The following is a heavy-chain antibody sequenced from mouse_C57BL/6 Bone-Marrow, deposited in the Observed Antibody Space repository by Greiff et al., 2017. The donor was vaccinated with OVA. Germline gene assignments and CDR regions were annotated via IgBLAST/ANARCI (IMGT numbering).Heavy chain of an antibody. V-gene: IGHV1-82*01. Sequence: QVQLQQSGPELVKPGASVKISCKASGYAFSSSWMNWVKQRPGKGLEWIGRIYPGDGDTNYNGKFKGKATLTADKSSSTAYMQLSSLTSEDSAVYFCVHYYGSRYYFDYWGQGTTLTVSS. CDR3: VHYYGSRYYFDY. CDR1: GYAFSSSW. J-gene: IGHJ2*01. CDR2: IYPGDGDT. D-gene: IGHD1-1*01.